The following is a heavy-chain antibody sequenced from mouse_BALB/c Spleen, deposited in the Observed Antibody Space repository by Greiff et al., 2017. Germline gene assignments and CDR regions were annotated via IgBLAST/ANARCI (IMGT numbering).Heavy chain of an antibody. CDR2: ISSGSSTI. Sequence: EVMLVESGGGLVQPGGSRKLSCAASGFTFSSFGMHWVRQAPEKGLEWVAYISSGSSTIYYADTVKGRFTISRDNPKNTLFLQMTSLRSEDTAMYYCASGLPYAMDYWGQGTSVTVSS. D-gene: IGHD3-1*01. V-gene: IGHV5-17*02. J-gene: IGHJ4*01. CDR1: GFTFSSFG. CDR3: ASGLPYAMDY.